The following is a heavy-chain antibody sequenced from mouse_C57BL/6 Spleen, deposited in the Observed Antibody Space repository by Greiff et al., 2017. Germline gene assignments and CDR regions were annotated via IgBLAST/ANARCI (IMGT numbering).Heavy chain of an antibody. CDR2: IYPGDGDT. J-gene: IGHJ4*01. CDR3: APINTVVARAMDY. V-gene: IGHV1-82*01. Sequence: VQLQQSGPELVKPGASVKISCKASGYAFSSSWMNWVKQRPGKGLEWIGRIYPGDGDTNYNGKFKGKATLTADKSSSTAYMQLSSLTSEDSAVYVWAPINTVVARAMDYWGQGTSVTVSS. D-gene: IGHD1-1*01. CDR1: GYAFSSSW.